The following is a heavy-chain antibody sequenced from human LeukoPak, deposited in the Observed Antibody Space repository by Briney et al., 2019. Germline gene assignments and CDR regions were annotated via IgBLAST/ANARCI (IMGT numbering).Heavy chain of an antibody. CDR3: ARDSGTTGEVKFDP. D-gene: IGHD3-10*01. J-gene: IGHJ5*02. Sequence: SETLSLTCTVSGVSFSTYYWSWVRQPAGKGLEWIGRIYTSGSTDYNPSLKSRVTMSIDTSKNQFSLNLISVTAADTAVYYCARDSGTTGEVKFDPWGQGTLVTVSS. CDR2: IYTSGST. CDR1: GVSFSTYY. V-gene: IGHV4-4*07.